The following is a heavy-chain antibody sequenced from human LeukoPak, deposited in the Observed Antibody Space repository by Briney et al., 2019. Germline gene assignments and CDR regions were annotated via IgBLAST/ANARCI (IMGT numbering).Heavy chain of an antibody. V-gene: IGHV1-69*13. J-gene: IGHJ4*02. Sequence: GASVKVSCKASGGTFSSYAISWVRQAPGQGLEWMGGIIPIFGTANYAQKFQCRVTITADESTSTAYMELSSLRSEDTAVYYCARNYYDRINYFDYWGQGTLVTVSS. D-gene: IGHD3-22*01. CDR3: ARNYYDRINYFDY. CDR1: GGTFSSYA. CDR2: IIPIFGTA.